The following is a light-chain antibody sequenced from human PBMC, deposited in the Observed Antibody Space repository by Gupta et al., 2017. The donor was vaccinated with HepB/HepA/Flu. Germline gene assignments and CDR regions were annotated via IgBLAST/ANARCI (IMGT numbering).Light chain of an antibody. J-gene: IGLJ2*01. V-gene: IGLV2-14*01. CDR2: DVS. CDR3: SSYTSSSTLEVV. CDR1: SSDVGGYNY. Sequence: HSPLTQPASLSGSPGQSITISGTGTSSDVGGYNYVSWYHQHPGKAPKLMIYDVSNRPSGVSNRFSGSKSGNTASLTISGLQAEDEADYYCSSYTSSSTLEVVFGGGTKLTVL.